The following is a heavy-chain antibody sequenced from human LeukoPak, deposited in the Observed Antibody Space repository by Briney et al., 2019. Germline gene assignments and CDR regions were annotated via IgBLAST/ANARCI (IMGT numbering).Heavy chain of an antibody. J-gene: IGHJ5*02. CDR1: GYTFTSYY. CDR2: INPSGGST. CDR3: ARSYYDSSAWFDP. Sequence: ASVKVSCKASGYTFTSYYMHWVRQAPGQGLEWMGIINPSGGSTSYAQKFQGRVTMSVDLSKHQFSLKLSSLTAADTAVYFCARSYYDSSAWFDPWGQGTLVTVSS. V-gene: IGHV1-46*01. D-gene: IGHD3-22*01.